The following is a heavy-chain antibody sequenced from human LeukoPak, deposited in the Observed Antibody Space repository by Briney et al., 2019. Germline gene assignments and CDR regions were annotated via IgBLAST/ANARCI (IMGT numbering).Heavy chain of an antibody. V-gene: IGHV4-34*01. D-gene: IGHD1-26*01. J-gene: IGHJ5*02. CDR1: GGSFSGYY. CDR3: ARVSLSGTYSPFDP. Sequence: SETLSLTCAVYGGSFSGYYWSWIRQPPGKGLEWIGEINHSGSTNYNPSLKSRVTISVDTSKNRFSLKLSSVTAADTAVYYCARVSLSGTYSPFDPWGQGTLVTVSP. CDR2: INHSGST.